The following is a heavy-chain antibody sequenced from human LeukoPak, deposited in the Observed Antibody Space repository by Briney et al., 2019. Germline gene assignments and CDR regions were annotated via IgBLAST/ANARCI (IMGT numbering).Heavy chain of an antibody. CDR1: GGTFSSYA. V-gene: IGHV1-69*13. Sequence: GASVKVSCKASGGTFSSYAISWVRQAPGQGLEWMGGIIPIFGTANYAQKFQGRVTITADESTSTAYMELSSLRSEDTAVYYCARSYDILTGYPYWGQGTLVTVSS. CDR2: IIPIFGTA. CDR3: ARSYDILTGYPY. J-gene: IGHJ4*02. D-gene: IGHD3-9*01.